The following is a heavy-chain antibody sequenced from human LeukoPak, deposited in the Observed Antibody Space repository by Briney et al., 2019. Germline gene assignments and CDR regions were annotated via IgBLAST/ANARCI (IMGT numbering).Heavy chain of an antibody. CDR2: ISAYNGNT. J-gene: IGHJ6*02. D-gene: IGHD5-24*01. Sequence: GASVKVSCKASGYTFTSYGISWVRQAPGQGLEWMGWISAYNGNTNYAQKLQGRVTMTTDTSTSTAYMELRSLRSDDTAVYYCARDRKMATIYYYYGMDVWGQGTTVTVSS. V-gene: IGHV1-18*01. CDR3: ARDRKMATIYYYYGMDV. CDR1: GYTFTSYG.